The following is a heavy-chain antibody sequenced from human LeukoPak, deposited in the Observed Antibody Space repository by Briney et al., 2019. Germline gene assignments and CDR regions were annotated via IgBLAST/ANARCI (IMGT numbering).Heavy chain of an antibody. CDR1: GDSVSSNSAA. CDR2: TLYRSKWYN. Sequence: SQTLSLTCAISGDSVSSNSAAWNWIRQSSSRGLEWLGRTLYRSKWYNDYTVSVKSRIIINPDTSKNQFSLQLNSVIPEDTAVYYCARGFDDHGFDYWGQGTLVTVSS. J-gene: IGHJ4*02. V-gene: IGHV6-1*01. CDR3: ARGFDDHGFDY. D-gene: IGHD1-14*01.